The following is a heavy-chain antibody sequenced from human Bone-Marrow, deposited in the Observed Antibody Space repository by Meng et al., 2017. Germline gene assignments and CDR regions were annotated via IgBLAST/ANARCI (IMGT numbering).Heavy chain of an antibody. J-gene: IGHJ5*02. V-gene: IGHV4-31*01. D-gene: IGHD3-10*01. CDR3: ARANVNYGVVDP. CDR2: IYYSGST. CDR1: GGSISSGGYY. Sequence: QVQLKESVPGLVQPSQTLSLTCTVSGGSISSGGYYWSWIRQHPGKGLEWIGYIYYSGSTYYNPSLKSLVTISVDTSKNQFSLKLSSVTAADTAVYYCARANVNYGVVDPWGQGTLVTVSS.